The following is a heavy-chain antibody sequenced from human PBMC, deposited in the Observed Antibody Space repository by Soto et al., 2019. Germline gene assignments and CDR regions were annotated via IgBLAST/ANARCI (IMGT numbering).Heavy chain of an antibody. Sequence: QITLKESGPTLVKPTQTLTLTCTFSGFSLSTGGMGVGWIRQPPGKALEWLALIYWDGDRRYRPSLMSRLTIAKDPSKNQVVLTMTNIDPVDTATYYCVHSRCGGDCLQSYSSHYYYGMDIWGQGTTVTVSS. J-gene: IGHJ6*02. D-gene: IGHD2-21*02. CDR1: GFSLSTGGMG. CDR2: IYWDGDR. CDR3: VHSRCGGDCLQSYSSHYYYGMDI. V-gene: IGHV2-5*02.